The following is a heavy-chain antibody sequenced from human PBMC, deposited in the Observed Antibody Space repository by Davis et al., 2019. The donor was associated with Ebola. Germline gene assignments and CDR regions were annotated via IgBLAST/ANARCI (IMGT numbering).Heavy chain of an antibody. Sequence: ASVKVSCKASGCTFSSHAISWVRQAPGQGLQWIGRISAYNGNTNYAQKLQGRVTMTTDTSTSTAYMELRSLRSDDTAVYYCARDTLVGAISYWGQGTLVTVSS. CDR3: ARDTLVGAISY. V-gene: IGHV1-18*01. J-gene: IGHJ4*02. D-gene: IGHD1-26*01. CDR2: ISAYNGNT. CDR1: GCTFSSHA.